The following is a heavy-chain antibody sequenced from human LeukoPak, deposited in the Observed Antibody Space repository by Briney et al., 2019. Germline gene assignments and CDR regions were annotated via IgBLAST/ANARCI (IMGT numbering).Heavy chain of an antibody. CDR1: RFTFSSYE. CDR3: ARAAYGSNGYTAEVADY. J-gene: IGHJ4*02. Sequence: GGSLRLSCAASRFTFSSYEMNWVRQAPGKGLEWVSYISSSGSTIYYADSVKGRFTISRDNAKNSLYLQMNSLRAEDTAVYYCARAAYGSNGYTAEVADYWGQGTLVTVSS. V-gene: IGHV3-48*03. D-gene: IGHD3-22*01. CDR2: ISSSGSTI.